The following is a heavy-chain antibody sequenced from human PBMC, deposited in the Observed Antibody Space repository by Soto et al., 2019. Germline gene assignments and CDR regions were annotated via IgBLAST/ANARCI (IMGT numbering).Heavy chain of an antibody. D-gene: IGHD1-26*01. CDR1: GFNFSSYG. V-gene: IGHV3-30*18. J-gene: IGHJ6*02. Sequence: QVQLVESGGGVVQPGRSLRLSCGASGFNFSSYGMHWVRQAPGKGLEWVAVISYDGNNKDYADSVKGRFTISRDNSKNTLYLQRNSLRAEDTAVFYCAKGLVGYVFGVQDYYFGMDVWGQGTTVTVSS. CDR3: AKGLVGYVFGVQDYYFGMDV. CDR2: ISYDGNNK.